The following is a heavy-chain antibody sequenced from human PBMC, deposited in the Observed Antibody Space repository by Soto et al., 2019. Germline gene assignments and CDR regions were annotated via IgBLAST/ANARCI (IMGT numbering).Heavy chain of an antibody. CDR2: IIPIFGTA. D-gene: IGHD6-6*01. CDR1: GGTFSSYA. J-gene: IGHJ6*02. Sequence: SVKVSCKASGGTFSSYAISWVRQAPGQGLEWMGGIIPIFGTANYAQKFQGRVTITADESTSTACMELSSLRSEDTAVYYCARGSIAARPDKSDYYYYGMDVWGQGTTVTVSS. V-gene: IGHV1-69*13. CDR3: ARGSIAARPDKSDYYYYGMDV.